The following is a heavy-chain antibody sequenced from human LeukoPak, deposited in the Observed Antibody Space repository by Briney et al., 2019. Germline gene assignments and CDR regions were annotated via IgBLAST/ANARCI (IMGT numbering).Heavy chain of an antibody. CDR3: AVQVRGPHDAFDI. D-gene: IGHD3-10*01. J-gene: IGHJ3*02. CDR2: ISGSGGST. CDR1: GFTFSSYA. V-gene: IGHV3-23*01. Sequence: GGSLRLSCAASGFTFSSYAMSWVRQAPGKGLEWVSAISGSGGSTYYADSVKGRFTISRDNSKNTLYLQMNSLRAEDTAVYYCAVQVRGPHDAFDIWGQGTMVTVSS.